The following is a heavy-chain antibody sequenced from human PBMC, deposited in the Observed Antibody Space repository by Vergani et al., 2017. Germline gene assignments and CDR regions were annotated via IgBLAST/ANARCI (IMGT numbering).Heavy chain of an antibody. CDR3: ASITLGYCSSTSCYTRGGGFDYMDV. V-gene: IGHV1-69*13. J-gene: IGHJ6*03. D-gene: IGHD2-2*02. Sequence: QVQLVQSGAEVKKPGSSVKVSCKASGGTFSSYAISWVRQAPGQGLEWMGRIIPIFGTANYAQKFQGRVTITADESTSTAYMELSSLRSEDTAVYYCASITLGYCSSTSCYTRGGGFDYMDVWGKGTTVTVSS. CDR2: IIPIFGTA. CDR1: GGTFSSYA.